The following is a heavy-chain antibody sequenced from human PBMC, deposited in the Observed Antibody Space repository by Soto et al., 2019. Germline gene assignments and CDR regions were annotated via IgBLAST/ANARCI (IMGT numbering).Heavy chain of an antibody. CDR1: GGSFSGYY. J-gene: IGHJ4*02. CDR2: INHSGST. Sequence: SETLSLTCAVYGGSFSGYYWSWIRQPPGKGLEWIGEINHSGSTNYNPSLKSRVTISVDTSKNQLSLKLSSVTAADTAVYYCARTPLFGVVISLYFDYWGQGTLVTVSS. D-gene: IGHD3-3*01. V-gene: IGHV4-34*01. CDR3: ARTPLFGVVISLYFDY.